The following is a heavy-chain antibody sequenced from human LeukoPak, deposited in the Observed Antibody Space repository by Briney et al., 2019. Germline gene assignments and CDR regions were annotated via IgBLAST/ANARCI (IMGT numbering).Heavy chain of an antibody. V-gene: IGHV3-30*03. CDR1: GFTFSSYG. D-gene: IGHD5-24*01. CDR3: TRDVNFVDGFKNDRDYFDY. J-gene: IGHJ4*02. Sequence: GRSLRLSCAASGFTFSSYGMHWVRQAPGKGLEWVAVISYDGSNKYYADSVKGRFTISRDNAKNSLFLQMNSLRAEDTAVYYCTRDVNFVDGFKNDRDYFDYWGQGTLVTVSS. CDR2: ISYDGSNK.